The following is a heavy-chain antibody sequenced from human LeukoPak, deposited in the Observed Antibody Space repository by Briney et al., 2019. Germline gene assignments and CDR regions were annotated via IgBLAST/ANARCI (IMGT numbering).Heavy chain of an antibody. CDR2: LVYDERS. Sequence: QPGGSLRLSCAASGFTFSSSWMHWVCQHPEKGLEWVARLVYDERSDYADSVKGRFSISRDNSKNTLFLDMSDLRVEDTAVYYCARDLSAAFDFWGQGVLVTVSS. J-gene: IGHJ4*02. D-gene: IGHD6-19*01. CDR1: GFTFSSSW. CDR3: ARDLSAAFDF. V-gene: IGHV3-33*08.